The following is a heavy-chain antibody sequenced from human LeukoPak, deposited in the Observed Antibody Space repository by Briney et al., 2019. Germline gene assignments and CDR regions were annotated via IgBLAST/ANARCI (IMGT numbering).Heavy chain of an antibody. Sequence: GESLKISRKGSGYSFMDYWIGWVRQMLGKRPEWMRIIFPHDSDTKYSPSFQGQVTISVDKSTSTAYLQWSSLKASDTAMYYCARHRYFQDWGQGTLVTVSS. CDR3: ARHRYFQD. CDR1: GYSFMDYW. CDR2: IFPHDSDT. V-gene: IGHV5-51*01. J-gene: IGHJ1*01.